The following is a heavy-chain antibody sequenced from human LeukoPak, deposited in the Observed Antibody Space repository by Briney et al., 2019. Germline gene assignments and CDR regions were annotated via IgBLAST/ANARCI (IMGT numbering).Heavy chain of an antibody. Sequence: SETLSLTCTVSGGSISSSSYYWAWIRQPPGKGLEWIGSIYYSGSTYYNPSLKSRVTISVDTSKNQFSLKLSSVTAADTAVYYCARRGVSGWYGGHFDYWGQGTLVTVSS. CDR1: GGSISSSSYY. D-gene: IGHD6-19*01. V-gene: IGHV4-39*01. CDR2: IYYSGST. CDR3: ARRGVSGWYGGHFDY. J-gene: IGHJ4*02.